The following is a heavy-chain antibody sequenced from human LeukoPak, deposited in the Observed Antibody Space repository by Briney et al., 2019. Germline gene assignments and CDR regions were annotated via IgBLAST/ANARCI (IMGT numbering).Heavy chain of an antibody. Sequence: AGGSLRLSCAASGFTFSSYSMNWVRQAPGKGLEWVGFVRSKAYGGTTEYAASVKGRFTISRDDSKSIAYLQMNSLKTEDTAVYYCTRVLNYYGSGSYYSPYYYGMDVWGKGTTVTVSS. CDR2: VRSKAYGGTT. CDR3: TRVLNYYGSGSYYSPYYYGMDV. J-gene: IGHJ6*04. D-gene: IGHD3-10*01. CDR1: GFTFSSYS. V-gene: IGHV3-49*04.